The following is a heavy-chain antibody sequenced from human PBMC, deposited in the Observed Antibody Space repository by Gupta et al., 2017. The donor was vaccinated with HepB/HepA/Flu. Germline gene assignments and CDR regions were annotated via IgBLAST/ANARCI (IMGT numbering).Heavy chain of an antibody. Sequence: DVQLLESGGGLVQPGGSLRLTCAGSGFTFNPYVMSWVRQAPGKGLEWVSIISGSGDSSIYADSVKGRFTISRDNSKNILYLQMNSLRAEDTARYYCTKERYCTTSTCPFDYWGQGTLVTVSS. V-gene: IGHV3-23*01. J-gene: IGHJ4*02. CDR1: GFTFNPYV. CDR2: ISGSGDSS. CDR3: TKERYCTTSTCPFDY. D-gene: IGHD2-8*01.